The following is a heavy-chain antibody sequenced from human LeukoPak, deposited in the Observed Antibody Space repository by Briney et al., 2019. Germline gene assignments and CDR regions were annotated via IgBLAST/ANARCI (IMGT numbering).Heavy chain of an antibody. V-gene: IGHV4-34*01. CDR2: INHSGST. J-gene: IGHJ4*02. Sequence: SSETLSLTCAVYGGSFSGYYWSWIRQPPGKGLEWIGEINHSGSTNYNPSLKSRVTISVDTSKNQFSLKLSSVTAADTAVYYCARGRSNFRYWGQGTLVTVSS. CDR3: ARGRSNFRY. CDR1: GGSFSGYY. D-gene: IGHD4-11*01.